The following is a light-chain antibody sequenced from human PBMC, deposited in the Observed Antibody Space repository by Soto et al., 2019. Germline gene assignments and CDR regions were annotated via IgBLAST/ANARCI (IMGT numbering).Light chain of an antibody. V-gene: IGLV2-23*02. CDR2: EVN. CDR1: SSNVGSYKL. J-gene: IGLJ1*01. Sequence: QSVLTQPASVSGSPGQSITISCTRTSSNVGSYKLVSWYQQHAVKAPKLMIFEVNKRPSVVSNRLSGSKSGNTASLTITGLKVEDEADYYCCSSGGSPTYVFGTGTKVTVL. CDR3: CSSGGSPTYV.